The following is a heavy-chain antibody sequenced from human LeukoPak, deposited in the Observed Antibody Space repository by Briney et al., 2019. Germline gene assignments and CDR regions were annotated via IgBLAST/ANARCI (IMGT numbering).Heavy chain of an antibody. D-gene: IGHD6-19*01. CDR2: IYSGGRT. CDR1: GLIVSNSY. V-gene: IGHV3-53*01. J-gene: IGHJ4*02. Sequence: GGSLRLSCAASGLIVSNSYMTWVRQAPGKGLEWVSIIYSGGRTFYADSVKGRSTLSRDNSKNTLYLQMNSLRAEDTAVYYCARDPSGNLHFDYWGQGTLVTVSS. CDR3: ARDPSGNLHFDY.